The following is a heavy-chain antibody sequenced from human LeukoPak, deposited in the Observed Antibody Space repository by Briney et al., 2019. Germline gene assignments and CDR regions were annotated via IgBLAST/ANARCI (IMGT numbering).Heavy chain of an antibody. Sequence: ASVTVSCKASGYTFTVYYMHWVRQAPGQGLEWMGWINPNSGGTNHAQKFQGRVTMTGDTSISTAYMELSRLRSDDTAVYYCARDVVDTAMAGGYWGQGTLVTVSS. CDR1: GYTFTVYY. CDR2: INPNSGGT. J-gene: IGHJ4*02. V-gene: IGHV1-2*02. D-gene: IGHD5-18*01. CDR3: ARDVVDTAMAGGY.